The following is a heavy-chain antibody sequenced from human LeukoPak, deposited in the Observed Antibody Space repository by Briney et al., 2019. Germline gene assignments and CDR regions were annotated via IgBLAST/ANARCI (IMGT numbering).Heavy chain of an antibody. D-gene: IGHD1-1*01. CDR2: IWFDGSNK. CDR3: VRDPSGSGFAFDS. V-gene: IGHV3-33*08. CDR1: GFAFSSYA. J-gene: IGHJ4*02. Sequence: GGSLRLSCAASGFAFSSYAMHWVRQAPGKGLEWVAFIWFDGSNKHYADSVKGRFTISRDNSEDTLYLQMNSLRAEDTAVYYCVRDPSGSGFAFDSWGQGALVTVSS.